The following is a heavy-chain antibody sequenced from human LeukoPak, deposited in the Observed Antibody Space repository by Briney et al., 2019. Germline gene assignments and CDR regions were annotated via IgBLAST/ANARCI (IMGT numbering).Heavy chain of an antibody. CDR2: ISSSSSYI. J-gene: IGHJ4*02. V-gene: IGHV3-21*01. D-gene: IGHD5-24*01. CDR3: ARGAAKGDGFNRPDY. Sequence: GGSLRLSCAASGFTFSSYSMNWVRQAPGKGLEWVSSISSSSSYIYYADSVKGRFTISRDNAKNSLHLQMNSLRAEDTAVYYCARGAAKGDGFNRPDYWAQGTLVTVSS. CDR1: GFTFSSYS.